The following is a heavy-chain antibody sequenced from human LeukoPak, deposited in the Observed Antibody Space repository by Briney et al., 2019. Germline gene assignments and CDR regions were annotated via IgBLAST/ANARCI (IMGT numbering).Heavy chain of an antibody. Sequence: SETLSLTCTVSGGYISSSSYYWSWIRQPAGKGLEWIGSIYTSGSTNYNPSLNSRITISVDTSKNQFSLKLSSVTAADTAVYYCARVLRPITMMTNDAFDIWGQGTMVTVSS. J-gene: IGHJ3*02. CDR2: IYTSGST. D-gene: IGHD3-22*01. CDR1: GGYISSSSYY. V-gene: IGHV4-61*02. CDR3: ARVLRPITMMTNDAFDI.